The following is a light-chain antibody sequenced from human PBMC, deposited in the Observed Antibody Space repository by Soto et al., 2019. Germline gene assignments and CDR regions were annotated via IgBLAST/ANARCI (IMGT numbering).Light chain of an antibody. CDR1: ISDVGGYNF. Sequence: QSALTQPASVSGSPGQSITISCTGTISDVGGYNFVSWNQQYPGKAPKLMICDVSNRPSGVSNRFSGPKSGNTASLTISGLQAEDEADYYCSSFTGSNYVFGTGTKVTVL. CDR2: DVS. J-gene: IGLJ1*01. CDR3: SSFTGSNYV. V-gene: IGLV2-14*03.